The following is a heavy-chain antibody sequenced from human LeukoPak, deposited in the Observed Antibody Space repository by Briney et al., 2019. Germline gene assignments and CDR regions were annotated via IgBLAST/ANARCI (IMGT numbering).Heavy chain of an antibody. Sequence: PSETLSLTCAVSGYSISSGYYWRWIRQPAGKGLEWIGRIYTSGSTSYNPSLKSRVTMSVDTSKNQFSLKLSSVTAADTAVYYCARVVVPGFFQHWGQGTLVTVSS. J-gene: IGHJ1*01. CDR3: ARVVVPGFFQH. CDR2: IYTSGST. D-gene: IGHD3-10*01. V-gene: IGHV4-4*07. CDR1: GYSISSGYY.